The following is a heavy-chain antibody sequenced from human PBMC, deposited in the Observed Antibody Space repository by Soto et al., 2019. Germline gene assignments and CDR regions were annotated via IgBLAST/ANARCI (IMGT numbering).Heavy chain of an antibody. D-gene: IGHD3-10*01. CDR3: ARASMVRGPHFDY. CDR1: GYTFTTYT. Sequence: ASVKVSCKASGYTFTTYTIHWLRQAPGQSLEWMGWINSGNGNTKYSQKFHGRVTFTRDTSANTAYMELTSLGSEDMAVYYCARASMVRGPHFDYWGQGTLVTVSS. J-gene: IGHJ4*02. CDR2: INSGNGNT. V-gene: IGHV1-3*03.